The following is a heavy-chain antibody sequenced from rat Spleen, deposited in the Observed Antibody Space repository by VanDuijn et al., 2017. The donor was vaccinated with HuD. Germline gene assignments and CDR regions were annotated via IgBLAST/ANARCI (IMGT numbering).Heavy chain of an antibody. J-gene: IGHJ2*01. CDR2: ISYDGITT. D-gene: IGHD1-6*01. CDR3: TRGGMLRPFFFDH. CDR1: GFTFSDYY. Sequence: EVQLVESDGGLVQPGRSLKLSCAASGFTFSDYYMAWVRQAPAKGLEWVAAISYDGITTYYRDSVRGRFTISSDNAKTTLYLQMNSLRSEDTATYYCTRGGMLRPFFFDHWGQGVMVTVSS. V-gene: IGHV5-29*01.